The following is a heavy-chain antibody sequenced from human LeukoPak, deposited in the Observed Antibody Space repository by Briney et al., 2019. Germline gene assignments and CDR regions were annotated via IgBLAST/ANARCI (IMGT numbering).Heavy chain of an antibody. J-gene: IGHJ4*02. V-gene: IGHV1-18*01. CDR3: ARADTREGVIG. CDR1: GYIFTSYG. Sequence: GASVKVSCKASGYIFTSYGISWVRQAPGQGLEWMGWISGYNGDTNYAQKLQGRVTMTTDTSTSTAYMGLRSLRSDDTAVYYCARADTREGVIGWGQGTLVTVSS. CDR2: ISGYNGDT. D-gene: IGHD3-16*02.